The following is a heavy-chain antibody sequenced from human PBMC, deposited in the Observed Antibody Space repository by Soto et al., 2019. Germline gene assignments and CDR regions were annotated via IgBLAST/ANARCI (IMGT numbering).Heavy chain of an antibody. CDR3: AKDRRNDDYVWGSYYYYYYGMDV. V-gene: IGHV3-30*18. J-gene: IGHJ6*02. CDR1: GFTFSSYG. CDR2: ISYDGSNK. D-gene: IGHD3-16*01. Sequence: GGSLRLSCAASGFTFSSYGMHWVRQAPGKGLEWVAVISYDGSNKYYADSVKGRFTISRDNSKNTLYLQMNSLRAEDTAVYYCAKDRRNDDYVWGSYYYYYYGMDVWGQGTTVTVSS.